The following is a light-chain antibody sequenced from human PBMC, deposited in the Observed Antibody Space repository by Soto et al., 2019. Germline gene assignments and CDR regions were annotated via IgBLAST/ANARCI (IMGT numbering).Light chain of an antibody. CDR3: QQRSNWPPL. CDR1: QCVSSY. Sequence: EIVLTQSPATLSLSPGERATLSCRASQCVSSYLAWYQQKPGQAPRLLIYDASNRATGIPARFSGSGSGTDFTLTISSLEPEDFAVYYCQQRSNWPPLFGQGTRLEIK. V-gene: IGKV3-11*01. CDR2: DAS. J-gene: IGKJ5*01.